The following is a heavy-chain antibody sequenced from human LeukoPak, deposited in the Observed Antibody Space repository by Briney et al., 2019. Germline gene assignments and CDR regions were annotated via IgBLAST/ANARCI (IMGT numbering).Heavy chain of an antibody. Sequence: GASVKVSCKASGYTFTDYYMHWVRQAPGQGFERMGWINPNDGGTNYAQKFQGRVTMTRDTSISTAHMEVSRLQSDDTAVYYCARANFLYCSSTTCLFDHWGQGTLVTVSS. V-gene: IGHV1-2*02. D-gene: IGHD2-2*01. J-gene: IGHJ4*02. CDR2: INPNDGGT. CDR1: GYTFTDYY. CDR3: ARANFLYCSSTTCLFDH.